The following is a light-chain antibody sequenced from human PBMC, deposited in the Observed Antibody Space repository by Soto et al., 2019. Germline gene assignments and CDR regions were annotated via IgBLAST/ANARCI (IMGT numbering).Light chain of an antibody. J-gene: IGKJ1*01. CDR1: QSVNSD. CDR3: HQYNNWKT. CDR2: DVS. Sequence: IVMTQSPATLSVSPGERATLSCRASQSVNSDLAWYQQKPGQAPRLLIYDVSNRATCIPARFSGSGSGTEFILPISSLQSLDFAVYYCHQYNNWKTFGQGNKVEIK. V-gene: IGKV3-15*01.